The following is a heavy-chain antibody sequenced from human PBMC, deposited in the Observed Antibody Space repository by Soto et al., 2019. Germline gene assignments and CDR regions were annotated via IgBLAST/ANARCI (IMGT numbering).Heavy chain of an antibody. D-gene: IGHD6-13*01. J-gene: IGHJ1*01. CDR2: INHSGST. CDR1: GGSFSGYY. CDR3: ARARIAAAKYFQH. Sequence: QVQLQQWGAGLLKPSETLSLTCAVYGGSFSGYYWSWIRQPPGKGLEWIGEINHSGSTNYNPSLKSRVTISVDTPKNQFSLKLSSVTAADTAVYYCARARIAAAKYFQHWGQGTLVTVSS. V-gene: IGHV4-34*01.